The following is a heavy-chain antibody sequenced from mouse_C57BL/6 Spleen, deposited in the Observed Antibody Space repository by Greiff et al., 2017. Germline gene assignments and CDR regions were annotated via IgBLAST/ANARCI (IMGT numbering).Heavy chain of an antibody. CDR1: GYTFTDYE. CDR3: TRVWDTYYFDY. J-gene: IGHJ2*01. Sequence: VKLVESGAELVRPGASVTLSCKASGYTFTDYEMHWVKQTPVHGLEWIGAIDPETGGTAYNQKFKGKAILTADKSSSTAYMELRSLTSEDSAVYYCTRVWDTYYFDYWGQGTTLTVSS. D-gene: IGHD4-1*01. V-gene: IGHV1-15*01. CDR2: IDPETGGT.